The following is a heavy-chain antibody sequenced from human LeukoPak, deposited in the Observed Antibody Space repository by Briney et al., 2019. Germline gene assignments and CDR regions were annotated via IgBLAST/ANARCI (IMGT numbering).Heavy chain of an antibody. CDR3: AREISERRGIFFDY. CDR1: GNYW. D-gene: IGHD3-3*02. V-gene: IGHV3-74*01. Sequence: GGSLRLSCAASGNYWMHWVRQAPGKGLVWVSHINSDGSWTSYADSVKGRFTISRDDSKNTLYLQMNNLRAEDTAVYYCAREISERRGIFFDYWGQGTLVTVSS. J-gene: IGHJ4*02. CDR2: INSDGSWT.